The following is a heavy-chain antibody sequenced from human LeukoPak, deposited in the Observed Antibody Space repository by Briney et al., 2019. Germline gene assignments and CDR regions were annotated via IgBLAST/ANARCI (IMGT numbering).Heavy chain of an antibody. V-gene: IGHV4-59*01. Sequence: PSETLSLTCTVSGGSISSYYWSWIRQPPGKGLEWIGYIYYSGSTNYNPSLKSRVTISVDTSKNQFSLKLSSVTAADTAVYYCARARWLQFGRAYYFDYWGQGTLVTVS. D-gene: IGHD5-24*01. CDR1: GGSISSYY. J-gene: IGHJ4*02. CDR2: IYYSGST. CDR3: ARARWLQFGRAYYFDY.